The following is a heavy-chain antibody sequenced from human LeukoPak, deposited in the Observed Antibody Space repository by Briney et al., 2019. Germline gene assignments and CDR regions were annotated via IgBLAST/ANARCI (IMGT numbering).Heavy chain of an antibody. Sequence: PSQTLSLTCTVSGSSISSGGYYWSWIRQPPGQGLEWIGYIYHSGSTYYNPSLKSRVTISVDRSKNQFSLKLSSVAAADTAVYYCARDPLYNGYDYLPSGAFDIWGQGTMVTVSS. CDR3: ARDPLYNGYDYLPSGAFDI. CDR2: IYHSGST. D-gene: IGHD5-12*01. J-gene: IGHJ3*02. CDR1: GSSISSGGYY. V-gene: IGHV4-30-2*01.